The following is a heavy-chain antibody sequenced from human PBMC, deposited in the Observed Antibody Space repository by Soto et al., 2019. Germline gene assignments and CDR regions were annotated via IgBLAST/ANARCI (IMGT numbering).Heavy chain of an antibody. CDR1: GFTFSHYP. V-gene: IGHV3-23*01. CDR3: ARRV. J-gene: IGHJ4*02. Sequence: EVQVSESGGGLVQPGGSLRLSCATSGFTFSHYPMNWVRQAPGKGLEWVSGISAGGDRTYYADSVKGRFTIFRDNSKNSVSLQMNSLRVEDTALYYCARRVWGQGTLVTVSS. CDR2: ISAGGDRT.